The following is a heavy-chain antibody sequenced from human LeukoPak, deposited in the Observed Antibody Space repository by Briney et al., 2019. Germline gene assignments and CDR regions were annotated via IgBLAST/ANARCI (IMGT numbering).Heavy chain of an antibody. CDR1: GFTFSSHA. CDR3: ARDFSTLYDSRGYYDSYFDY. CDR2: ISYDGGKK. D-gene: IGHD3-22*01. J-gene: IGHJ4*02. V-gene: IGHV3-30*04. Sequence: GGSLRLSCAASGFTFSSHAMHWVRQAPGKGLEWVAGISYDGGKKFYADSVEGRLTISRDTSKNTVYLQMDSLRAEDTAVYYCARDFSTLYDSRGYYDSYFDYWGQGTLVTVSS.